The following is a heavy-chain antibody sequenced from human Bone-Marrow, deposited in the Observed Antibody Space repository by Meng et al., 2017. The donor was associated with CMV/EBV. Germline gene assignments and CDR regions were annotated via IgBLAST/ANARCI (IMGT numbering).Heavy chain of an antibody. J-gene: IGHJ4*02. CDR3: ARVYSYGDYYFDY. CDR2: ISSSGSTI. CDR1: GFTFSDYY. Sequence: LSLTCAASGFTFSDYYMSWIRQAPGKGLEWVSYISSSGSTIYYADSVKGRFTISRDNAKNSLYLQMNSLRAEDTAVYYCARVYSYGDYYFDYWGQGTLVTFSS. D-gene: IGHD5-18*01. V-gene: IGHV3-11*01.